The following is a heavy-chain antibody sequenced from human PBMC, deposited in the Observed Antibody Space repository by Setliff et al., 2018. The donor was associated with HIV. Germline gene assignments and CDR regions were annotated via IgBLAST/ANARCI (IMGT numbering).Heavy chain of an antibody. D-gene: IGHD4-17*01. Sequence: PGGSLRLSCAASGFTFSDYYMSWIRQAPGKGLEWVSYISSRGSTIYYADSVKGRFTISRDNAKNSLYLQMNTLRAEDTAVYFCARSPYGDYGLDYWGQGTLVTVPS. CDR1: GFTFSDYY. V-gene: IGHV3-11*04. CDR3: ARSPYGDYGLDY. CDR2: ISSRGSTI. J-gene: IGHJ4*02.